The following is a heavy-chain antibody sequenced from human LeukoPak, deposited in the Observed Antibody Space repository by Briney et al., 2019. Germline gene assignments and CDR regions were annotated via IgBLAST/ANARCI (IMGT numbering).Heavy chain of an antibody. V-gene: IGHV3-23*01. Sequence: GGSLRLSCAASGFTFSSYAMSWVRQAPGKGLEWVSAISGSGGSTYYADSVKGRFTISRDNSKNTLYLQMNSLRAEDTAIYYCAKLGIVVVVAATTWFDPWGQGTLVTVSS. CDR1: GFTFSSYA. D-gene: IGHD2-15*01. CDR2: ISGSGGST. J-gene: IGHJ5*02. CDR3: AKLGIVVVVAATTWFDP.